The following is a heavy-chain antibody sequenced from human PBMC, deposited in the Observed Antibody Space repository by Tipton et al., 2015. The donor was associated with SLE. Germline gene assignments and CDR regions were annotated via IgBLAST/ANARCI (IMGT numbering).Heavy chain of an antibody. D-gene: IGHD6-19*01. CDR1: GGSIRSGGYF. J-gene: IGHJ3*01. Sequence: TLSLTCTVSGGSIRSGGYFWSWIRQHPGKGLEWIGDIQFSGSTYYNPSLKSRVSISVDTSKNEFSLMLNSVTAADTAVYYCAQTDYSSGWNHGGFDFWGQGTMVTVSS. V-gene: IGHV4-31*03. CDR2: IQFSGST. CDR3: AQTDYSSGWNHGGFDF.